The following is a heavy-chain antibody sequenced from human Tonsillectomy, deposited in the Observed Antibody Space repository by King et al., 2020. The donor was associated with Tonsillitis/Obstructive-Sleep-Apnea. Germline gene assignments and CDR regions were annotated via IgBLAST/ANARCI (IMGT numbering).Heavy chain of an antibody. CDR2: ISSRSTYI. D-gene: IGHD3-3*01. CDR1: GFTFSTYS. Sequence: VQLVESGGGLVKPGGSLRLSCAASGFTFSTYSMNWVRQTPGKGLEWVSSISSRSTYIYYADSVKGRFTISRDNAKNSLYLQMNRLRAEDTAVYYCAPPLGYYDFWSAHGYFYPMDVWGKGTTVTVSS. V-gene: IGHV3-21*01. CDR3: APPLGYYDFWSAHGYFYPMDV. J-gene: IGHJ6*03.